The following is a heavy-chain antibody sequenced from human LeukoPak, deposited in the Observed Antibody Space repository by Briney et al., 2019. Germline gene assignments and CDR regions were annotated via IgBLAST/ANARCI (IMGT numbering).Heavy chain of an antibody. CDR1: GFTVSSNY. V-gene: IGHV3-53*01. D-gene: IGHD5-12*01. CDR3: ARETSGSAGY. J-gene: IGHJ4*02. Sequence: GGSLRLSCAASGFTVSSNYMSWARQAPGKGLEWVSVIYGSGSTYYTDSVKGRFTISRDNSKNTLHLQMNSLRAGDTAVYYCARETSGSAGYWGQGTLVTVSS. CDR2: IYGSGST.